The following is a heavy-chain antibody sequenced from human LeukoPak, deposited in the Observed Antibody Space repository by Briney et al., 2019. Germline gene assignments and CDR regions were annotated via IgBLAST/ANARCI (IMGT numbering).Heavy chain of an antibody. J-gene: IGHJ6*02. CDR1: GFMFSYYG. D-gene: IGHD3-22*01. CDR2: ISSDGKMK. Sequence: GGSLRLSCAASGFMFSYYGMHWVRQAPGKGLEWVAIISSDGKMKYYADSVKGRFTIFRDNSENTLSLQLHCLRVEDTAIYYCARDGYYDGTGYYPYYYYGMDVWGQGTTVTVSS. CDR3: ARDGYYDGTGYYPYYYYGMDV. V-gene: IGHV3-30*03.